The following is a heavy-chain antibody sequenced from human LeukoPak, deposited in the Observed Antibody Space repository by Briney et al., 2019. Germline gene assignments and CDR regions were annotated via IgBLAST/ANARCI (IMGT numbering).Heavy chain of an antibody. Sequence: GASVKVSCKASGYTFTSYGISWVRQAPGQGLEWMGWISAYNGNTNYAQKLQGRVTMTTDTSTSTAYMELRSLRSDDTAVYYCARNPDYGDYVGLLYYYYGMDVWGQGTTVTVSS. CDR1: GYTFTSYG. V-gene: IGHV1-18*01. CDR2: ISAYNGNT. CDR3: ARNPDYGDYVGLLYYYYGMDV. D-gene: IGHD4-17*01. J-gene: IGHJ6*02.